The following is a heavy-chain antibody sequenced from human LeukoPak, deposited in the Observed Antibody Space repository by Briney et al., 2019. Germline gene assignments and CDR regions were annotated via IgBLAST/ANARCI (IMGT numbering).Heavy chain of an antibody. V-gene: IGHV4-59*01. CDR3: ARDRYYYGSGVNWFDP. Sequence: SETLSLTCTVSGGSISSYYWSWLRQPRGKGLEWLGYIYYSGSTNYNPSLKSRVTISVDTSKNQFSLKLSSVTAADKAVYYCARDRYYYGSGVNWFDPWGQGTLVTVSS. CDR1: GGSISSYY. J-gene: IGHJ5*02. CDR2: IYYSGST. D-gene: IGHD3-10*01.